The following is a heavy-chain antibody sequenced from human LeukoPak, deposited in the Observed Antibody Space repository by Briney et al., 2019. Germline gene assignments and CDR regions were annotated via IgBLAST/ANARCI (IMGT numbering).Heavy chain of an antibody. Sequence: GGSLRLSCAASGFTFSSYGMHWVRQAPGKGLEWVAVIWYDGSNKYYADSVKGRFTISRDNSKNTLYLQMNSLRDDDTAVYYCVRGVGVSRFNYFDPWGQGTLVTVSS. J-gene: IGHJ5*02. D-gene: IGHD1-26*01. CDR2: IWYDGSNK. V-gene: IGHV3-33*01. CDR1: GFTFSSYG. CDR3: VRGVGVSRFNYFDP.